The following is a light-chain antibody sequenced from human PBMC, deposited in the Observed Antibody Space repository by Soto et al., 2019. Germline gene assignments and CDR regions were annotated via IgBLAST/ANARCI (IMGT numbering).Light chain of an antibody. CDR2: KVS. V-gene: IGKV1-5*03. Sequence: DIPMTQSPSTLSASVGDRVKITCRASQSISSWLAWYQQKPGKAPKLLIYKVSDLESGVPSRFSGSGSETEFTLTISSLQPDDFATYYCHQYNSYSPPWTFGQGTKVEIK. CDR1: QSISSW. J-gene: IGKJ1*01. CDR3: HQYNSYSPPWT.